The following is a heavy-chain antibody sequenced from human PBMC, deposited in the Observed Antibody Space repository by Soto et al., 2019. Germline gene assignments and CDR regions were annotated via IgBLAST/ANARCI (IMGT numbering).Heavy chain of an antibody. CDR1: GYTFTSYG. J-gene: IGHJ5*02. V-gene: IGHV1-3*01. D-gene: IGHD6-13*01. Sequence: GASVKVSCKASGYTFTSYGTHWVRQAPGQRLEWMGWINAANGDTKYSPKFQGRVTITRDTSASTAYMELSSPRSEDTAVYYCVRRHVSATGIDWFDPWGQGTLVTVSS. CDR2: INAANGDT. CDR3: VRRHVSATGIDWFDP.